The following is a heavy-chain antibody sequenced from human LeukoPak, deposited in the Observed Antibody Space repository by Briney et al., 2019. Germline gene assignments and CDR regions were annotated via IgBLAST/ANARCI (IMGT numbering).Heavy chain of an antibody. Sequence: ASVKVSCKASGYTFTNYYIHWVRQAPGQGRERMGIIDPTGGTTSSAQKFQDRLTMTRDTSTSTVYMELSSLRSGDTALYYCASRIEQAFDIWGQGTMVAVSS. CDR3: ASRIEQAFDI. J-gene: IGHJ3*02. D-gene: IGHD1-14*01. V-gene: IGHV1-46*01. CDR2: IDPTGGTT. CDR1: GYTFTNYY.